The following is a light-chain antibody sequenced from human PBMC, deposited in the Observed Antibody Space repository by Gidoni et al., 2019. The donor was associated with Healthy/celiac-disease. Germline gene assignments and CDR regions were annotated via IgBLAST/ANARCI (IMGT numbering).Light chain of an antibody. J-gene: IGLJ2*01. CDR1: SSNIGNNY. V-gene: IGLV1-51*01. Sequence: QSVLTQPPSVSAAPGQKVTISCSGSSSNIGNNYVSWYQPLPGTAPKLLIYDNNKRPSGIPDRFSGSKSGTSATLGITGLQTGDEADYYCGTWDSSLSAVVFGVGTKLTVL. CDR3: GTWDSSLSAVV. CDR2: DNN.